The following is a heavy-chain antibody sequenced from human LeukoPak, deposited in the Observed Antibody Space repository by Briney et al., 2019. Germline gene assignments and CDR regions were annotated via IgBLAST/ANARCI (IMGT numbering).Heavy chain of an antibody. V-gene: IGHV3-23*01. Sequence: GGSLRLSCAASGFTFAIHAMTWVRQAPGKGLEWVAGISGDGASTHYAESVKGQFTISRDNSQNTLFLQMNSLRVEDTAIYYCAKDSYVSGRPLHTFDVWGQGTMVTVSS. D-gene: IGHD3-10*01. CDR3: AKDSYVSGRPLHTFDV. CDR2: ISGDGAST. CDR1: GFTFAIHA. J-gene: IGHJ3*01.